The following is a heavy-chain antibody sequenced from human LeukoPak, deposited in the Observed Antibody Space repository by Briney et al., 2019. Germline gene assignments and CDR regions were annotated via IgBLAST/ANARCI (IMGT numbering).Heavy chain of an antibody. CDR1: GFTVSSNY. V-gene: IGHV3-66*01. CDR3: ARSPEGCSGGSCYNPPDY. D-gene: IGHD2-15*01. Sequence: GGSLRLSCAASGFTVSSNYMSWVRQAPGKGLEWVSVIYSGGSTYYADSVKGRFTISRDNSKNTLYLQMNSLRTEDTAVYYCARSPEGCSGGSCYNPPDYWGQGTLVTVSS. J-gene: IGHJ4*02. CDR2: IYSGGST.